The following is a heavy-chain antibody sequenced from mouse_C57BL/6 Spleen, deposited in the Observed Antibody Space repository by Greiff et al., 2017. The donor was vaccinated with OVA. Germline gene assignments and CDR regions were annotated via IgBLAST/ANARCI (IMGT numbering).Heavy chain of an antibody. Sequence: QVQLQQSGAELVKPGASVKISCKASGYAFSSYWMNWVKQRPGKGLEWIGQIYPGDGDTNYNGKFKGKATLTADKSSSTAYMQLSSLTSEDSAVYFCARGGYDYDVTWFAYWGQGTLVTVSA. CDR3: ARGGYDYDVTWFAY. CDR2: IYPGDGDT. V-gene: IGHV1-80*01. J-gene: IGHJ3*01. CDR1: GYAFSSYW. D-gene: IGHD2-4*01.